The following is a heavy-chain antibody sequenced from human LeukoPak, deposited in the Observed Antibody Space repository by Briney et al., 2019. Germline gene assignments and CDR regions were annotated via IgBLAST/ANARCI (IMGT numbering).Heavy chain of an antibody. Sequence: GGSLRLSCAASGFTFKNAWMSWVRPAPGKGLEWVGRIKSKAHGGTTDYAAPVKDRFPIPRDDSKNTPYLQMNSVKPEDTAVYYCTTILFDYGDYFDYWGQRTRVSVPS. CDR1: GFTFKNAW. V-gene: IGHV3-15*01. D-gene: IGHD4-17*01. CDR2: IKSKAHGGTT. CDR3: TTILFDYGDYFDY. J-gene: IGHJ4*02.